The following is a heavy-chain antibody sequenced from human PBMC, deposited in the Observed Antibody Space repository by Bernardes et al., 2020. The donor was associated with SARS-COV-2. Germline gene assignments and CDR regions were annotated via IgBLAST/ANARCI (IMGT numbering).Heavy chain of an antibody. CDR3: AKEQRSDFWSGYYTWYYYGMDV. CDR2: ISGSGGST. V-gene: IGHV3-23*01. J-gene: IGHJ6*02. D-gene: IGHD3-3*01. CDR1: GFTFSSYA. Sequence: GGSLRLSCAASGFTFSSYAMSWVHQAPGKGLEWVSAISGSGGSTYYADSVKGRFTISRDNSKNTLYLQMNSLRAEDTAVYYCAKEQRSDFWSGYYTWYYYGMDVWGQGTTVTVSS.